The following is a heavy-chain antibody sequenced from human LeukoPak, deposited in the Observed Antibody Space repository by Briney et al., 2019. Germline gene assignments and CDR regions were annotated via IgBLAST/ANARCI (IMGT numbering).Heavy chain of an antibody. CDR3: ARVNAPSYYDFWSGYYLSQVYYGMDV. CDR1: GYTFTGYY. V-gene: IGHV1-2*04. Sequence: ASVKVSCKASGYTFTGYYMHWVRQAPGQGLEWMGWINPNSGGTNYAQKFQGCVTMTRDTSISTAYMELSRLRSDDTAVYYCARVNAPSYYDFWSGYYLSQVYYGMDVWGQGTTVTVSS. J-gene: IGHJ6*02. CDR2: INPNSGGT. D-gene: IGHD3-3*01.